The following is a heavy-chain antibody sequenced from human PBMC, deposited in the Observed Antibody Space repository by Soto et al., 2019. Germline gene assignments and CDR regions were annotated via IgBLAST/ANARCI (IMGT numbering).Heavy chain of an antibody. J-gene: IGHJ4*02. V-gene: IGHV1-3*01. CDR3: ARDRYYGSGSYNYFDF. D-gene: IGHD3-10*01. CDR1: GYTFTKYA. CDR2: INAGNGNT. Sequence: ASVKVSCKASGYTFTKYAIHWVRQAPGQRFEWMGWINAGNGNTKYSQKFQGRVTISRDTSASTAYMELSSLRSEDTAVYYCARDRYYGSGSYNYFDFWGQGTLVTVSS.